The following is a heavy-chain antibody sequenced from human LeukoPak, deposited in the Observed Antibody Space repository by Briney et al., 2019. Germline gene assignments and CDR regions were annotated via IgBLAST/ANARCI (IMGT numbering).Heavy chain of an antibody. J-gene: IGHJ4*02. D-gene: IGHD5-12*01. Sequence: PGRSLRLSCAASGFTFSSYSMNWVRQAPGKGLEWVSSISSSSSYIYYADSVKGRFTISRDNAKNSLYLQMNSLRAEDTAVYYCARGQGGYNPLGYWGQGTLVTVSS. CDR2: ISSSSSYI. CDR1: GFTFSSYS. V-gene: IGHV3-21*01. CDR3: ARGQGGYNPLGY.